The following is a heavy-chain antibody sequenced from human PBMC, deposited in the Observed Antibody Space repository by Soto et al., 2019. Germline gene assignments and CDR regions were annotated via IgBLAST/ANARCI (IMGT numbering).Heavy chain of an antibody. CDR2: TWYDESIK. V-gene: IGHV3-33*01. CDR3: ARDNSAGAGENWFDP. CDR1: GFIFSDYG. D-gene: IGHD1-26*01. Sequence: QAQLVESGGGVVQPGTSLRLSCAASGFIFSDYGMHWVRQAPGKGLEWVALTWYDESIKVYADSVKGRFTISRDNSKNTLYLQMNNLRPDDTAVYFCARDNSAGAGENWFDPWGQGTLVTVFS. J-gene: IGHJ5*02.